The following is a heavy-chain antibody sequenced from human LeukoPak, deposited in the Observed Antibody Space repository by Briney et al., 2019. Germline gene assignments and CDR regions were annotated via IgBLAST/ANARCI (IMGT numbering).Heavy chain of an antibody. Sequence: AYNGNTTYAQNLHARVTMTTDTSTSTAYMELRSLRSDDTAVYYCARDRPSDYDSSGPFDYWGQGTLVTVSS. V-gene: IGHV1-18*01. CDR3: ARDRPSDYDSSGPFDY. D-gene: IGHD3-22*01. J-gene: IGHJ4*02. CDR2: AYNGNT.